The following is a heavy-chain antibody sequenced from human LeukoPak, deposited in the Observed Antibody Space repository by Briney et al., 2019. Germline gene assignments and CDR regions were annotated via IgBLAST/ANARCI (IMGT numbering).Heavy chain of an antibody. V-gene: IGHV3-21*01. CDR1: GFTFNNYN. CDR2: IPSSSTYI. D-gene: IGHD1-26*01. J-gene: IGHJ6*03. CDR3: ARDPYSGNYGNYYYYYMDV. Sequence: TGGSLRLSCAASGFTFNNYNMNWFRQAPGKALEWVSSIPSSSTYIFYADSVKGRFTISRDNAKNSLYLQMNSLGPEDTAVYYCARDPYSGNYGNYYYYYMDVWGKGTTVTISS.